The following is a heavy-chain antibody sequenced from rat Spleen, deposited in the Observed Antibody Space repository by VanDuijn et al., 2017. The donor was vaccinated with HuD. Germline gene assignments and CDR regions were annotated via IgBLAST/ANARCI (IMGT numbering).Heavy chain of an antibody. V-gene: IGHV2-32*01. CDR1: GFSISSYH. Sequence: QVQLKESGPGLVQSSQTLSLTCTVSGFSISSYHMNWVRQPPGKGLEWMGVTWIDGNTAYNSLLKSRLSINRDTSKSQVFLKMNSLQTEDTATYYCVRDRTGPFDYWGQGVVVTVSS. D-gene: IGHD4-2*01. CDR2: TWIDGNT. J-gene: IGHJ2*01. CDR3: VRDRTGPFDY.